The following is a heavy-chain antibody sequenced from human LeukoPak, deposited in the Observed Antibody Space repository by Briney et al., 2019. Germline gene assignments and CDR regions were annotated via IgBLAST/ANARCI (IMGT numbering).Heavy chain of an antibody. J-gene: IGHJ2*01. Sequence: SETLSLTCAVYGGSFSGYYWSWIRQPPGKGLEWLGRIYSSGSTNYNPSLKSRVTMSVDTSKNQFSLKLSSVTAADTAVYYCARGQYHLLYWYFDLWGRGTLVTVSS. V-gene: IGHV4-59*10. CDR3: ARGQYHLLYWYFDL. CDR1: GGSFSGYY. D-gene: IGHD2-2*01. CDR2: IYSSGST.